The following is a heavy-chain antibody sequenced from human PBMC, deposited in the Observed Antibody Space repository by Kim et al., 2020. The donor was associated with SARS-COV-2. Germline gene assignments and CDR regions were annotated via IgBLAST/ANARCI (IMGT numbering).Heavy chain of an antibody. V-gene: IGHV4-61*01. CDR3: ARDRAYQLLTRGDYGMDV. Sequence: SETLSLTCTVSGGSVSSGSYYWSWIRQPPGKGLEWIGYIYYSGSTNYNPSLKSRVTISVDTSKNKFSLKLSSVTAADTAVYYCARDRAYQLLTRGDYGMDVWGQGTTVTVSS. CDR2: IYYSGST. D-gene: IGHD2-2*01. J-gene: IGHJ6*02. CDR1: GGSVSSGSYY.